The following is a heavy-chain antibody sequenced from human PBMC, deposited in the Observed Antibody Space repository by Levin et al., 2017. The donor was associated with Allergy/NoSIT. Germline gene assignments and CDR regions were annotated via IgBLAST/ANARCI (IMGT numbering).Heavy chain of an antibody. CDR3: ARESPFHGGHFDY. CDR2: INHSGST. J-gene: IGHJ4*02. CDR1: GGSFSGYY. V-gene: IGHV4-34*01. Sequence: SSETLSLTCAVYGGSFSGYYWSWIRQPPGKGLEWIGEINHSGSTNYNPSLKSRVTISVDTSKNQFSLKLSSVTAADTAVYYCARESPFHGGHFDYWGQGTLVTVSS. D-gene: IGHD4-23*01.